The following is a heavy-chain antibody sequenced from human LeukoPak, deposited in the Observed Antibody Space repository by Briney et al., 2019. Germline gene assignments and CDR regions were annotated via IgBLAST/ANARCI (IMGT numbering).Heavy chain of an antibody. V-gene: IGHV3-33*01. Sequence: GGSLRLSCAASGFTFSGHVMHWVRQAPGKGLEWGAVIWYDGGNKYYADSVKGRFTISRDNSKNTLYLQMNSLRAEDTAVYYCARVAPMYSSSLYYLDYWGQGTLVTVSS. CDR2: IWYDGGNK. J-gene: IGHJ4*02. CDR3: ARVAPMYSSSLYYLDY. D-gene: IGHD6-13*01. CDR1: GFTFSGHV.